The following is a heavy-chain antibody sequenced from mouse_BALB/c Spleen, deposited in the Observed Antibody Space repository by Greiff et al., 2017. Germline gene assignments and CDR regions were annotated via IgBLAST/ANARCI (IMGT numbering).Heavy chain of an antibody. D-gene: IGHD4-1*01. CDR1: GFNIKDTY. J-gene: IGHJ1*01. CDR3: ARSRRGIGYFDV. V-gene: IGHV14-3*02. CDR2: IDPANGNT. Sequence: VQLKQSGAELVKPGASVKLSCTASGFNIKDTYMHWVKQRPEQGLEWIGRIDPANGNTKYDPKFQGKATITADTSSNTAYLQLSSLTSEDTAVYYCARSRRGIGYFDVWGAGTTVTVSS.